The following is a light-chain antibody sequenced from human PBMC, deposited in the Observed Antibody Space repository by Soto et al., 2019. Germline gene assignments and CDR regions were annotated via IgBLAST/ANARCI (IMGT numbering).Light chain of an antibody. CDR1: QSLLHSNGYNY. CDR3: MQGLQTRA. CDR2: LCS. V-gene: IGKV2-28*01. Sequence: IVMTQSPLSLPVTPGEPASISCRSSQSLLHSNGYNYLDWYLKKPGQSPQLLIYLCSNRASGVADRCSGGGSGTDFTLKISRVEAEDVGVYYCMQGLQTRAFGQGTRLEIK. J-gene: IGKJ5*01.